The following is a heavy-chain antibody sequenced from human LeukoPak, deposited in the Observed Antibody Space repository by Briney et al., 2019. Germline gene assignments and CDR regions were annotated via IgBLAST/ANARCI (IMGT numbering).Heavy chain of an antibody. CDR3: ARDTYYYDSSGYQH. CDR1: GYTFTGYY. CDR2: INPNSGGT. Sequence: GASVKVSCKASGYTFTGYYMHWVRQAPGQGLEWMGWINPNSGGTNYAQKFQGRVTMTRDTSISTAYMELSRLRSDDTAVYYCARDTYYYDSSGYQHWGQGTLVTVSS. D-gene: IGHD3-22*01. V-gene: IGHV1-2*02. J-gene: IGHJ1*01.